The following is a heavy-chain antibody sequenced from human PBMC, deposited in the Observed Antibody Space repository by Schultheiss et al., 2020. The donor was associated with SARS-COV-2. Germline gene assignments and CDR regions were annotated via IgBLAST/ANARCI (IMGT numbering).Heavy chain of an antibody. V-gene: IGHV1-69*13. CDR3: ARDRYDFWSGYVSYWYFDL. CDR1: GGTFTNFA. D-gene: IGHD3-3*01. Sequence: SVKVSCKASGGTFTNFAISWVRQASGEGLKWVGGSIPTLGIAGFAQMFQGRVSLNVDESTNTAYMELSSLRSEDTAVYYCARDRYDFWSGYVSYWYFDLWGRGTLVTVSS. J-gene: IGHJ2*01. CDR2: SIPTLGIA.